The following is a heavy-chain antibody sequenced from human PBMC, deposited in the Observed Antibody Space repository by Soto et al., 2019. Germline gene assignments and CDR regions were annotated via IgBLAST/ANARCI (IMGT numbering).Heavy chain of an antibody. D-gene: IGHD3-3*01. J-gene: IGHJ4*02. CDR3: AVDPLYDASGV. V-gene: IGHV3-11*01. CDR1: GFRFSDHY. CDR2: ISGGGTTM. Sequence: GGSLRLSCAASGFRFSDHYMTWIRQAPGKGLEWVSKISGGGTTMYYADSVKGRFTVSRDNAKNSLYLQMNSLRAEDTAVYYCAVDPLYDASGVWGRGTLVTVSS.